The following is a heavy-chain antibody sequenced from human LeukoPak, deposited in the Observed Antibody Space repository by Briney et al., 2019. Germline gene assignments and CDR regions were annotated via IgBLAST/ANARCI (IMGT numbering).Heavy chain of an antibody. CDR2: INTNTGSP. D-gene: IGHD2-2*01. J-gene: IGHJ3*02. CDR3: AIDVVPAVHDAFDI. CDR1: GYTFTSYA. Sequence: ASVKVSCKASGYTFTSYAMNWVRQAPGQGLEWMGWINTNTGSPTYAQGFTGRFVFSLDTSVSTAYLQISSLKAEDTAVYYCAIDVVPAVHDAFDIWGQGTMVTVSS. V-gene: IGHV7-4-1*02.